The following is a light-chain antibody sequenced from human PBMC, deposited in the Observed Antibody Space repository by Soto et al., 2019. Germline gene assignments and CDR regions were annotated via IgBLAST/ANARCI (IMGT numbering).Light chain of an antibody. CDR1: QCVKDN. CDR2: GAS. J-gene: IGKJ5*01. V-gene: IGKV3-15*01. Sequence: EIVRTQSPATLSLSPGERATLSFRDSQCVKDNLAWYQQKPGQAPRLLIYGASTRAPGVPVRISGSGSGTEFSLTISSLQSEDFGVYYCQQYNDWPPITFGQGTRLEIK. CDR3: QQYNDWPPIT.